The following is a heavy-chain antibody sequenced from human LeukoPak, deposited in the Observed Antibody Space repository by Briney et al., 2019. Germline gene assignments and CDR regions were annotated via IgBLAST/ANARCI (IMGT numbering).Heavy chain of an antibody. CDR2: ISSSSSTI. J-gene: IGHJ4*02. Sequence: PGGSLRLSCAASGFTFSSYSMNWVRQALGKGLEWVSYISSSSSTIYYADSVKGRFTISRDNAKNSLYLQMNSLRDEDTAVYYCARDDYYDSSGYYNYWGQGTLVTVSS. V-gene: IGHV3-48*02. D-gene: IGHD3-22*01. CDR1: GFTFSSYS. CDR3: ARDDYYDSSGYYNY.